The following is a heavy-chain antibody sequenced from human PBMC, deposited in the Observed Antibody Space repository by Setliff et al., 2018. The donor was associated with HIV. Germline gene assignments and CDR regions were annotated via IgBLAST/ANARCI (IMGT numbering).Heavy chain of an antibody. D-gene: IGHD3-9*01. J-gene: IGHJ5*02. CDR2: ISASATYI. V-gene: IGHV3-21*01. CDR1: GFTFSSYS. Sequence: GGSLRLSCAASGFTFSSYSMNWVRQTPGKGLEWVSSISASATYIYYADSVKGRFTISRDNAENSLYLQMNSRRAEDTAVYYCARDNGRYFDRGWFDPWGQGALVTVSS. CDR3: ARDNGRYFDRGWFDP.